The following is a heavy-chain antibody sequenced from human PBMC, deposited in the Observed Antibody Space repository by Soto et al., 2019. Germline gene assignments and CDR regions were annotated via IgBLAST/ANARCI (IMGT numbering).Heavy chain of an antibody. D-gene: IGHD2-15*01. V-gene: IGHV4-34*01. Sequence: QVQLQQWGAGLLKPSETLSLTCAVYGGSFSGYYWSWIRQPPGKGLEWIGEINHSGSTNYNPSLKSRVTISVDTSKNQFSLKLSSVTAADTAVYYCARSVYRGSPDYYWGQGTLVTVSS. CDR3: ARSVYRGSPDYY. J-gene: IGHJ4*02. CDR2: INHSGST. CDR1: GGSFSGYY.